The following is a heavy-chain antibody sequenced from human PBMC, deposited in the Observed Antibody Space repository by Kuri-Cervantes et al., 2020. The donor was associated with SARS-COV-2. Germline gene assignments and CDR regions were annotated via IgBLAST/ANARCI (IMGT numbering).Heavy chain of an antibody. CDR2: ISSSGSTI. Sequence: LSLTCAASGFTFSDYYMSWIRQAPGKGLEWVSYISSSGSTIYYADSVKGRFTISRDNAKNSLYLQMNSLRAEDTAVYYCARDYGSYRTVAFDYWGQGTLVTVSS. V-gene: IGHV3-11*04. J-gene: IGHJ4*02. CDR1: GFTFSDYY. D-gene: IGHD1-26*01. CDR3: ARDYGSYRTVAFDY.